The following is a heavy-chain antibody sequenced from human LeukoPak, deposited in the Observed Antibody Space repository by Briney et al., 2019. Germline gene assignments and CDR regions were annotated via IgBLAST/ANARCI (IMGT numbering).Heavy chain of an antibody. Sequence: SETLSLTCAVSDYSISSGYYWGWIRQPPGKGLEWIASIYHSGSTYYNPSLKSRVTISADTSKNEFSLRVTSVTAADTAVYYCARTKGTLVRGSFDYWGQGILVTVSS. V-gene: IGHV4-38-2*01. CDR2: IYHSGST. CDR3: ARTKGTLVRGSFDY. CDR1: DYSISSGYY. J-gene: IGHJ4*02. D-gene: IGHD3-10*01.